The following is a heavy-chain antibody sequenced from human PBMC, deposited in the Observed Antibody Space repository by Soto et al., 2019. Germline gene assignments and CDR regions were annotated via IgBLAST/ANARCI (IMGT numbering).Heavy chain of an antibody. J-gene: IGHJ4*02. Sequence: PGGSLRLSCAASGFTFSSYGMHWDRQAPGKGLEWVAVIWYDGSNKYYADSVKGRFTISRDNSKNTLYLQMNSLRAEDTAVYYCARDPGRYCSGGSCYGCFDYWGQGTLVTV. D-gene: IGHD2-15*01. CDR2: IWYDGSNK. CDR1: GFTFSSYG. V-gene: IGHV3-33*01. CDR3: ARDPGRYCSGGSCYGCFDY.